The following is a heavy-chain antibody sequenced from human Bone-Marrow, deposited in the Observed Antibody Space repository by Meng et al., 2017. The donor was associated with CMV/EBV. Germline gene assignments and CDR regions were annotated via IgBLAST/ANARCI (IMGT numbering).Heavy chain of an antibody. V-gene: IGHV3-NL1*01. CDR2: IYSGGST. CDR1: GFTFSSYG. Sequence: GESLKISCAASGFTFSSYGMHWVRQAPGKGLEWVSVIYSGGSTYYADSVKGRFTISRDNSKNTLYLQMNSLRAEDTAVYYCAKESDDDSGFVFDSWGRGTLVTV. CDR3: AKESDDDSGFVFDS. J-gene: IGHJ4*02. D-gene: IGHD3-22*01.